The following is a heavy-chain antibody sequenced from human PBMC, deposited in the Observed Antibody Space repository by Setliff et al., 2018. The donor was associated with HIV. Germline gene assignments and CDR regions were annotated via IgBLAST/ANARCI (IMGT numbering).Heavy chain of an antibody. V-gene: IGHV4-31*03. CDR2: IYYSGST. D-gene: IGHD2-21*02. Sequence: SETLSLTCTLSGGSISSGAYYWTWIRQHPGKGLEWIGYIYYSGSTYYNPSLKSRLTISLDTSSNQFSLRLSSVTAAATAVYYCTRDRSDFHYHGMDVWGQGTTVTVSS. J-gene: IGHJ6*02. CDR1: GGSISSGAYY. CDR3: TRDRSDFHYHGMDV.